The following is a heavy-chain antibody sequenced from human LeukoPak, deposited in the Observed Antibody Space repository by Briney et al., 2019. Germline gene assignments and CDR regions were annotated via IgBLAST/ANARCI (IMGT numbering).Heavy chain of an antibody. CDR2: IFPGDSDP. D-gene: IGHD3-10*01. CDR1: GYIFSSYW. V-gene: IGHV5-51*01. J-gene: IGHJ4*02. Sequence: GESLKISCKGSGYIFSSYWIAWVRQMPGKGLEWMGIIFPGDSDPKYSPSFQGQVTISADKSISTAYLRWSSLKASDTAIYYCARGFWLGEYYNLGYWGQGTLVTVSS. CDR3: ARGFWLGEYYNLGY.